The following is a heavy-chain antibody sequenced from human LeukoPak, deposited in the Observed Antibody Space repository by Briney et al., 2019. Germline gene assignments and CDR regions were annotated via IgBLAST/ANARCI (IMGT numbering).Heavy chain of an antibody. Sequence: GGSLRLSCAASGFTFSSYSTNWVRQAPGKGLEWVSSIRSSSSYIYYADSVKGRFTISRDNAKNSLYLQMNSLRAEDTAVYYCARQREVGSSYGDYAGMDVWGQGTTVTVSS. V-gene: IGHV3-21*01. CDR1: GFTFSSYS. J-gene: IGHJ6*02. D-gene: IGHD4-17*01. CDR3: ARQREVGSSYGDYAGMDV. CDR2: IRSSSSYI.